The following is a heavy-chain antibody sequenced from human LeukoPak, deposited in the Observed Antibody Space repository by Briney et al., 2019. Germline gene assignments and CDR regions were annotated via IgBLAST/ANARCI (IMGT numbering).Heavy chain of an antibody. CDR3: ARAHFRNDAFEI. V-gene: IGHV3-30*04. CDR2: ISYDGSNK. CDR1: GFTFSSYA. D-gene: IGHD3-3*02. Sequence: GGSLRLSCAASGFTFSSYAMHWVRQAPGKGLEWVAVISYDGSNKYYADSVKGRFTISRDNSKNTLYLQMNSLRAEDTAVYYCARAHFRNDAFEIWGQGTMVTVSS. J-gene: IGHJ3*02.